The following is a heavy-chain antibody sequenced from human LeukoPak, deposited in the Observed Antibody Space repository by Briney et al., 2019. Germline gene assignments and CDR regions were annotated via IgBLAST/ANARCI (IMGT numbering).Heavy chain of an antibody. CDR1: GYTFTSYG. J-gene: IGHJ6*02. V-gene: IGHV1-18*01. Sequence: ASVKVSCKASGYTFTSYGISWVRQAPGQGLEWMGWISAYNGNTNYAQKLQGRVTMTTDTSTSTAHMELRSLRSDDTAVYYCAREPFRTGWYVTHYYYGMDVWGQGTTVTVSS. CDR3: AREPFRTGWYVTHYYYGMDV. CDR2: ISAYNGNT. D-gene: IGHD6-19*01.